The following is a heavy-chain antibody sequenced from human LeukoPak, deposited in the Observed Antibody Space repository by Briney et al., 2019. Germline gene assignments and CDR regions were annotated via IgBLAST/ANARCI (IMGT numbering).Heavy chain of an antibody. D-gene: IGHD1-26*01. CDR2: IKEDGSVK. J-gene: IGHJ4*02. CDR1: GFTFGSHW. Sequence: GGSLRLSCAASGFTFGSHWMAWVRQAPGKGPELVANIKEDGSVKNYMDSVKGRFTISRDTAKNSVYLQMNRLRGEDTAVYFCARDVGGGHFDYWGQGTLVTVSS. V-gene: IGHV3-7*01. CDR3: ARDVGGGHFDY.